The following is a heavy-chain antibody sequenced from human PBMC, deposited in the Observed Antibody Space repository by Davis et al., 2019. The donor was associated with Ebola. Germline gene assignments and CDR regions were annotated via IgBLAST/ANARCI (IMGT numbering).Heavy chain of an antibody. J-gene: IGHJ4*02. Sequence: SLKISCAASGFTFDDYAMHWVRQAPGKGLEWVSGISWNSGSIGYADPVKGRFTISRDNAKNSLYLQMNSLRAEDTALYYCAKDRAVAGMYYFDYWGQGTLVTVSS. CDR2: ISWNSGSI. CDR1: GFTFDDYA. D-gene: IGHD6-19*01. V-gene: IGHV3-9*01. CDR3: AKDRAVAGMYYFDY.